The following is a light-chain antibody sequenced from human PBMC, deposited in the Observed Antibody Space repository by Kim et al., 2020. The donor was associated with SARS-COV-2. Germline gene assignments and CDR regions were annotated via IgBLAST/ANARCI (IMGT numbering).Light chain of an antibody. Sequence: DSVGDRVTITCLASQSISSWLAWYQQKPGKAPKLLIYDASSLESGVPSRFSGSGSGTEFTLTLSSLQPDDFATYYCQQYNSYPYTFGQGTKLEI. CDR3: QQYNSYPYT. V-gene: IGKV1-5*01. CDR1: QSISSW. CDR2: DAS. J-gene: IGKJ2*01.